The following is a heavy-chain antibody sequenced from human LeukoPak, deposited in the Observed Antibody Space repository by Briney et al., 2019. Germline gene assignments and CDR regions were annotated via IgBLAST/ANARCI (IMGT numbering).Heavy chain of an antibody. Sequence: GRSLRLSCAASGFTFSSYAMHWVRQAPGRGLEWVAVISYDGSNKYYADSVKGRFTISRDNSKNTLYLQMNGLRAEDTAVYYCARVIVVVPRSYYYMDVWGKGTTVTVSS. CDR3: ARVIVVVPRSYYYMDV. CDR1: GFTFSSYA. CDR2: ISYDGSNK. J-gene: IGHJ6*03. V-gene: IGHV3-30*01. D-gene: IGHD3-22*01.